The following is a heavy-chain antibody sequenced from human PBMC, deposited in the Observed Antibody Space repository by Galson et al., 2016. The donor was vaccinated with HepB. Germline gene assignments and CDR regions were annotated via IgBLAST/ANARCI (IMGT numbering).Heavy chain of an antibody. CDR3: ARSNYHDTSRAFDI. J-gene: IGHJ3*02. Sequence: TLSLTCTVSGGSISSLGHYWTWIRQNPEKGLQWIGYMYYSGSAHYNTSLKSRVIISIDTSKNQFSLKLSSVTAADTAVYFCARSNYHDTSRAFDIWGQGTVITVSS. D-gene: IGHD3-22*01. CDR1: GGSISSLGHY. CDR2: MYYSGSA. V-gene: IGHV4-31*03.